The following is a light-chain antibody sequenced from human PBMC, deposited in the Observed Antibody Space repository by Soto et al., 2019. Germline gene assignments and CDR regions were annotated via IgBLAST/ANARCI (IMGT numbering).Light chain of an antibody. V-gene: IGLV2-14*03. Sequence: QSALTQPASVSGSPGQSITISCTGTSSDVGGYNYVSWYQQHPGKVPQLMIYDVSNRPSGVSNRFSGSKSGNPASLTISGVQADDEADYYCTSYSSSSTALFGGWTKLTV. CDR2: DVS. J-gene: IGLJ2*01. CDR1: SSDVGGYNY. CDR3: TSYSSSSTAL.